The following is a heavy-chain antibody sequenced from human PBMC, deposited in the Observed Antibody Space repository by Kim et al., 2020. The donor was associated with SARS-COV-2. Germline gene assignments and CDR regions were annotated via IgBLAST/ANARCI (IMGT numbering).Heavy chain of an antibody. CDR1: GGTFSSYA. CDR2: IIPIFGTA. Sequence: SVKVSCKASGGTFSSYAISWVRQAPGQGLEWMGGIIPIFGTANFAQKFQGRVTITADESTSTAYMELSSLRSEDTAVDYCSRVVLGWFGVVICPFYDWG. D-gene: IGHD3-3*01. J-gene: IGHJ4*01. V-gene: IGHV1-69*13. CDR3: SRVVLGWFGVVICPFYD.